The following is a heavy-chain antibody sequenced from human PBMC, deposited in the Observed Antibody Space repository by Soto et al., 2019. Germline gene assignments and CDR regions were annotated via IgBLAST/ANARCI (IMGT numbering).Heavy chain of an antibody. CDR3: ARGRSNDFVSSPPPMFDP. J-gene: IGHJ5*02. CDR1: GFNFDTHD. Sequence: PGGSLRLSCVASGFNFDTHDMHWVRQVTGKGLEWVAGIGTLFDRFYPDSVKGRFIISRENAKTSVFLQMNKLTTGDTGIYYCARGRSNDFVSSPPPMFDPRGQGTLVTVSS. V-gene: IGHV3-13*01. CDR2: IGTLFDR. D-gene: IGHD1-1*01.